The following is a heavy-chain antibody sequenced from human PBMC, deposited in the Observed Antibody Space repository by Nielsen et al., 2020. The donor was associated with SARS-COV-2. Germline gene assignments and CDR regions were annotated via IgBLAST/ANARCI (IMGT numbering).Heavy chain of an antibody. V-gene: IGHV3-7*01. CDR1: GFSLSNYW. CDR3: VRDTGAWDFDY. D-gene: IGHD1-26*01. CDR2: IRRDGGAR. Sequence: GGSLRLSCVGSGFSLSNYWMSWVRQAPGKGLEWVANIRRDGGARFYVDSVKGRFTISRDNAKNSLYLQMYSLRAEDTAVYYCVRDTGAWDFDYWGQGTLTTVSS. J-gene: IGHJ4*02.